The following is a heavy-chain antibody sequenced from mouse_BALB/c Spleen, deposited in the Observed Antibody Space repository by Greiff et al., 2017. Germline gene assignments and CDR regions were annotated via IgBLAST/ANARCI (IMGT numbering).Heavy chain of an antibody. J-gene: IGHJ4*01. CDR1: GFTFTDYY. Sequence: EVKVVESGGGLVQPGGSLRLSCATSGFTFTDYYMSWVRQPPGKALEWLGFIRNKANGYTTEYSAPVKGRFTISRDNSQSILYLPMNTQRAEDSATYYGARESVTGPYAMDYWGQGTSVTVSA. V-gene: IGHV7-3*02. CDR3: ARESVTGPYAMDY. CDR2: IRNKANGYTT. D-gene: IGHD4-1*01.